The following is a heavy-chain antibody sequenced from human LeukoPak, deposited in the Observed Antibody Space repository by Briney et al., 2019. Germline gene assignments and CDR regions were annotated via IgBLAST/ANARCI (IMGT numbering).Heavy chain of an antibody. J-gene: IGHJ4*02. CDR2: IRSKANSYAT. Sequence: GGSLKLSCAASGFTFSGSAMHWVRQASGKGLEWVGRIRSKANSYATAYAASVKGRFTISRDDSKNTAYLQMNSLKTEDTAVYYCTRHIAAGGYWGQGTPVTVSS. D-gene: IGHD6-13*01. CDR3: TRHIAAGGY. V-gene: IGHV3-73*01. CDR1: GFTFSGSA.